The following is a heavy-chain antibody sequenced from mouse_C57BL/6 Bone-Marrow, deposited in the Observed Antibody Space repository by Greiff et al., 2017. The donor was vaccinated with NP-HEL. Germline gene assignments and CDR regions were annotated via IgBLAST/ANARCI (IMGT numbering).Heavy chain of an antibody. CDR1: GFSLTSYG. V-gene: IGHV2-5*01. CDR2: IWRGGST. Sequence: QVQLQQSGPGLVQPSQSLSITCTVSGFSLTSYGVHWVRQSPGKGLEWLGVIWRGGSTDYNAAVMSRLSITKDNSKSQVFFKMNSLQADDTAIYYCANYDYEDYAMDYWGQGTSVTVSS. J-gene: IGHJ4*01. D-gene: IGHD2-4*01. CDR3: ANYDYEDYAMDY.